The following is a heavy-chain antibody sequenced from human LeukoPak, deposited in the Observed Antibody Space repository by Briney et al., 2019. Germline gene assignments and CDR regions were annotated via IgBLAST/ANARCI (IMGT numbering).Heavy chain of an antibody. J-gene: IGHJ3*02. CDR3: ARAPRYYDYVWGSFQGAFDI. Sequence: SETLSLTCTVSGGSISSSSYYWGWIRQPPGKGLEWIGSIYYSGSTYYNPSLKSRVTISVDTSKNQFSLKLSSVTAADTAVYYCARAPRYYDYVWGSFQGAFDIWGQGTMVTVSS. V-gene: IGHV4-39*01. CDR2: IYYSGST. CDR1: GGSISSSSYY. D-gene: IGHD3-16*01.